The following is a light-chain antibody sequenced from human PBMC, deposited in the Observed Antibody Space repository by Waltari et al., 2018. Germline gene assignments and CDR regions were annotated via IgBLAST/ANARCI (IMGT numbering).Light chain of an antibody. Sequence: QSAMTQPASVSGSPGQSITISCTGTSSDIASYNLVSWYQQHPGKAPKLIIYEANKRPSRFSSRFSGSKSGNTASLTISGPQAEDEANYYCYAYAGTRGVFGTGTKVTVL. CDR1: SSDIASYNL. J-gene: IGLJ1*01. V-gene: IGLV2-23*01. CDR3: YAYAGTRGV. CDR2: EAN.